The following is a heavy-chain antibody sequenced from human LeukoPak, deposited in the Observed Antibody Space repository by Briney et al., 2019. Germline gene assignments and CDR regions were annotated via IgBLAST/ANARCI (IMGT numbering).Heavy chain of an antibody. Sequence: GGSLRLSCSASGFTFSSYEMIWLRQAPGKGLEWSSYITESGDTIYYADSVKGRITISRDNAKNSLYLQMNSLIAEDTAVYYCARDRGYSYGSVRYFGYWGQGTLVTVSS. CDR1: GFTFSSYE. J-gene: IGHJ4*02. V-gene: IGHV3-48*03. D-gene: IGHD5-18*01. CDR3: ARDRGYSYGSVRYFGY. CDR2: ITESGDTI.